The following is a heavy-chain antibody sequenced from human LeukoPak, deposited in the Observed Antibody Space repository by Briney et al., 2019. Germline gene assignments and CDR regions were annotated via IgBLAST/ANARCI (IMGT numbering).Heavy chain of an antibody. CDR3: ARDSGSYDSSGPLDY. CDR1: GGTFSSYA. Sequence: SVKVSCKASGGTFSSYAISWVRQAPGQGLEWMGRIIPIFGTANYAQKFQGRVTITADKSTSTAYMELSSLRSEDTAVYYCARDSGSYDSSGPLDYWGQGTLVTISS. CDR2: IIPIFGTA. V-gene: IGHV1-69*06. J-gene: IGHJ4*02. D-gene: IGHD3-22*01.